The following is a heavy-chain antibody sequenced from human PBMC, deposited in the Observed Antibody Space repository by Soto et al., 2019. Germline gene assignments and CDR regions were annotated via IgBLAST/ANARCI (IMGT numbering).Heavy chain of an antibody. CDR2: INAGNGNT. CDR3: ARDRAYYDSSDYYPDAFDI. CDR1: GYTFTSYA. J-gene: IGHJ3*02. Sequence: ASVKVSCKASGYTFTSYAMHWVRQAPGQRLEWMGWINAGNGNTKYSQKFQGRVTITRDTSASTAYMELSSLRSEDTAVYYCARDRAYYDSSDYYPDAFDIWGQGTMVTVS. V-gene: IGHV1-3*01. D-gene: IGHD3-22*01.